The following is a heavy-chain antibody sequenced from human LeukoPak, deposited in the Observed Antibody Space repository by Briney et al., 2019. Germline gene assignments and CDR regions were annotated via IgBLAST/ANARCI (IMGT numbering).Heavy chain of an antibody. CDR1: GGTFSSYA. CDR3: ARANDCSSTSCYFEYFQH. Sequence: SVKVSCKASGGTFSSYAISWVRQAPGQGLEWMGGIIPIFGTANYAQKFQGRVTITTDESTSTAYMELSSLRSEDTAVYYCARANDCSSTSCYFEYFQHWGQGTLVTVSS. D-gene: IGHD2-2*01. CDR2: IIPIFGTA. V-gene: IGHV1-69*05. J-gene: IGHJ1*01.